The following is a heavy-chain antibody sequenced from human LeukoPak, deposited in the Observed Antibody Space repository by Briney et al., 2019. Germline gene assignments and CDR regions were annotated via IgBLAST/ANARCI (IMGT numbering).Heavy chain of an antibody. Sequence: GGSLRLSCAASGFTFDDYAMHWVRQAPGKGLEWVSGISWNSGSIGYADSVKGRFTISRDNAKNSLYLQMNSLRAEDTALYYCAKDPRDYYDSSGGGEFDYWGQGTLVTVSS. CDR1: GFTFDDYA. V-gene: IGHV3-9*01. D-gene: IGHD3-22*01. CDR2: ISWNSGSI. J-gene: IGHJ4*02. CDR3: AKDPRDYYDSSGGGEFDY.